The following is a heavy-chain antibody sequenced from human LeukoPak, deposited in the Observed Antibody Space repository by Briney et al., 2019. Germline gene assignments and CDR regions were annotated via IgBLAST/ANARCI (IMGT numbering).Heavy chain of an antibody. Sequence: GGSLRLSCAASGFTFSSYAMSWVRQATGKGLEWVSAISGSGGSTYYADSVKGRFTISRDNSKNTLYLQMNSLRAEDTAVYYCARYGGIRTAMSDYWGQGTLVTVSS. V-gene: IGHV3-23*01. CDR2: ISGSGGST. D-gene: IGHD5-18*01. CDR3: ARYGGIRTAMSDY. J-gene: IGHJ4*02. CDR1: GFTFSSYA.